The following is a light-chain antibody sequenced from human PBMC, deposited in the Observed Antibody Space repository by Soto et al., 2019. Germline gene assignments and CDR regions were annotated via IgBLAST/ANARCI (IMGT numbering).Light chain of an antibody. CDR1: SSDVGAYNY. J-gene: IGLJ3*02. CDR3: SSYTASTTGV. CDR2: DVS. Sequence: QSVLTQPASVCGSPGQSITISCTGTSSDVGAYNYVSWFQQHPGKAPRLIIYDVSNRPSGVPNRFSGSKSGNTASLTISGLQAEDEADYYCSSYTASTTGVFGGGTKLSVL. V-gene: IGLV2-14*01.